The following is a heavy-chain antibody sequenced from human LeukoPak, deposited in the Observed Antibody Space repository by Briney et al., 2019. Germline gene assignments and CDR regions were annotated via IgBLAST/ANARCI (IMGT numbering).Heavy chain of an antibody. CDR2: ISYDGSNK. J-gene: IGHJ6*03. V-gene: IGHV3-30*18. CDR1: GFTFSSYG. Sequence: GGSLRLSCAASGFTFSSYGMHWVRQAPGKGLEWVAVISYDGSNKYYADSVKGRFTISRDNSKNTLYLQMNSLRAEDTAVYYCAKEVVLQAFNYYMDVWGKGTTVTVSS. D-gene: IGHD2/OR15-2a*01. CDR3: AKEVVLQAFNYYMDV.